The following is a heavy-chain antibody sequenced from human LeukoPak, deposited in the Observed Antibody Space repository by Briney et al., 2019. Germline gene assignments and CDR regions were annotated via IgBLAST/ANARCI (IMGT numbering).Heavy chain of an antibody. CDR1: GFTFLTYD. CDR3: ARDREMTTINYGMDV. J-gene: IGHJ6*02. D-gene: IGHD5-24*01. Sequence: PGGSLRLSCAASGFTFLTYDMHWVRQAPGKGLEWVAVISHDGSIKYYGYSVTGRFTISRDESKNTVYLQMNSLRAEDTALYYCARDREMTTINYGMDVWGLGTTVIVSS. CDR2: ISHDGSIK. V-gene: IGHV3-30*03.